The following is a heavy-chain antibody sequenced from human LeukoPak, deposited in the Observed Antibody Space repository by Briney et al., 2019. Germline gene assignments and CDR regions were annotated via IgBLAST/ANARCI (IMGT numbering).Heavy chain of an antibody. J-gene: IGHJ3*02. D-gene: IGHD4-23*01. V-gene: IGHV3-7*01. CDR1: GFSFSSYW. CDR3: ARDTLEYSNSPDALDI. Sequence: QTGGSLRLPCAASGFSFSSYWMSWIRQAPGKGLEWVANIKQDGGDKYYVDSVKGRFTISRDNAKNSLYMQMESLRDEDTAIYYCARDTLEYSNSPDALDIWGQGTMVTVSS. CDR2: IKQDGGDK.